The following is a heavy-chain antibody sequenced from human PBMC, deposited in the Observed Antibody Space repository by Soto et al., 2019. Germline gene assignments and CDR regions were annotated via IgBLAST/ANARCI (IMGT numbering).Heavy chain of an antibody. J-gene: IGHJ4*02. Sequence: SETLSLTCIVSGGSVNSGGFCWTWIRQAPGKGLHWIGYIAYDGRTHYNPSLKSRVTMSLDTSENQISLKLSSVTAADSAIYYCARLPDISGWPFDFWGQGTLVTVSS. CDR1: GGSVNSGGFC. V-gene: IGHV4-61*08. D-gene: IGHD6-19*01. CDR3: ARLPDISGWPFDF. CDR2: IAYDGRT.